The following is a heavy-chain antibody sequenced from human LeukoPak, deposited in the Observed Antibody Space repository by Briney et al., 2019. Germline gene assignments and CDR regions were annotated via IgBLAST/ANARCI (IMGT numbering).Heavy chain of an antibody. V-gene: IGHV4-61*01. Sequence: SETLSLTCTVSGGSVRSDSYYWSWIRQPPGKGLEWIGYIYYSGSANYNPSLKSRVTISVDTSKNQFSLKLSSVTAADTAVYYCARDQDSSSSATGHYYYYGMDVWGQGTTVTVSS. CDR3: ARDQDSSSSATGHYYYYGMDV. J-gene: IGHJ6*02. CDR1: GGSVRSDSYY. D-gene: IGHD6-6*01. CDR2: IYYSGSA.